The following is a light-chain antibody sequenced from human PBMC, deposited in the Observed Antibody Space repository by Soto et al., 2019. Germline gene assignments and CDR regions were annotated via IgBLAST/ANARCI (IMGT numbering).Light chain of an antibody. CDR1: SSNIGAGSD. CDR2: GNS. CDR3: QSYDSSRSVV. Sequence: QSVLTQQHSGSGAAGQRVTLSCTGSSSNIGAGSDVPWYQQLPGTATKLLIYGNSNRPSGVPDRFSGSKSGTSASLAITGLQYEDEAYYYCQSYDSSRSVVFGGGTKLTVL. J-gene: IGLJ2*01. V-gene: IGLV1-40*01.